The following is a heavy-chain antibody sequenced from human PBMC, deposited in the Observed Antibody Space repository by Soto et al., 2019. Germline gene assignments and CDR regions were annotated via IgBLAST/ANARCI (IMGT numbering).Heavy chain of an antibody. Sequence: QVLLVESGRGVVQPGTSLRLSCAASGFSFRNYGMHWVRQAPGKGLEWVAVTSSDGNTKNYAASVKGRFTISSDTSKNKLYLQMSSLRAEDTALYYCARWGGSYYESWFDPWGQGTLVIVSS. D-gene: IGHD1-26*01. CDR3: ARWGGSYYESWFDP. CDR2: TSSDGNTK. V-gene: IGHV3-33*01. CDR1: GFSFRNYG. J-gene: IGHJ5*02.